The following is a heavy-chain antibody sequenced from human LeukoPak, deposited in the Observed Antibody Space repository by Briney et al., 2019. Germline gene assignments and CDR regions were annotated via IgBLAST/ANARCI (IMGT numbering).Heavy chain of an antibody. CDR3: ATPDSSGWYGPVC. V-gene: IGHV4-39*01. CDR1: GGSISSSSYY. CDR2: IYYSGST. J-gene: IGHJ4*02. Sequence: SETLSLTCTVSGGSISSSSYYWGWIRQPPGKGLEWIGSIYYSGSTYYNPSLKSRVTISVDTSKNQFSLKLSSVTAADTAVYYCATPDSSGWYGPVCWGQGTLVTVSS. D-gene: IGHD6-19*01.